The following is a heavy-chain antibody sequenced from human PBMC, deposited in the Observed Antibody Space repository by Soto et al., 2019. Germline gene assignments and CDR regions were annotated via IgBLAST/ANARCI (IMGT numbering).Heavy chain of an antibody. V-gene: IGHV4-39*01. CDR2: VFHTGFT. D-gene: IGHD1-1*01. Sequence: TSETLSLTCAVSGGSVSGSYYYWAWLRQSPGKGPEWIGSVFHTGFTSYNPSLESRVSVSVDTSKSQFSLKLSAVTASDTAVYYCATSQKGYNWNYFDHWGQGALVTVSS. CDR3: ATSQKGYNWNYFDH. CDR1: GGSVSGSYYY. J-gene: IGHJ4*02.